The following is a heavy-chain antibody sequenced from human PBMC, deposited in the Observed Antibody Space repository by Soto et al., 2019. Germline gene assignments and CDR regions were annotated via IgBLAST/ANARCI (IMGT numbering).Heavy chain of an antibody. CDR3: ARTYYYGSGSSNWFDP. D-gene: IGHD3-10*01. CDR1: GGSISSSSYY. Sequence: SETLSLTCTVSGGSISSSSYYWGWIRQPPGKGLEWIGSIYYSGSTYYNPSLKSRVTISVDTSKNQFSLKLSSVTAADTAVYYCARTYYYGSGSSNWFDPWGQGTLVTVSS. CDR2: IYYSGST. V-gene: IGHV4-39*01. J-gene: IGHJ5*02.